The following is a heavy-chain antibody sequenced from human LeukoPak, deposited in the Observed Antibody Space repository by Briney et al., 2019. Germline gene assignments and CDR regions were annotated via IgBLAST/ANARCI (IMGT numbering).Heavy chain of an antibody. CDR1: GYTLTELS. Sequence: ASVKVSCKVSGYTLTELSMHWVRQAPGKGLEWMGGFDPEDGETIYAQKFQGRVTMTEDTSTDTAYMELSSLRSEDTAVYYCATLKGGYYAPLYYYYMDVWGKGTTVTVSS. D-gene: IGHD3-3*01. CDR3: ATLKGGYYAPLYYYYMDV. V-gene: IGHV1-24*01. CDR2: FDPEDGET. J-gene: IGHJ6*03.